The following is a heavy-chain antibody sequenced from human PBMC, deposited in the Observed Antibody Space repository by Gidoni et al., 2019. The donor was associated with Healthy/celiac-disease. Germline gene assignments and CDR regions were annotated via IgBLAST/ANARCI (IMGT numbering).Heavy chain of an antibody. CDR1: GFPLCSYS. CDR2: ISGSGGST. CDR3: AKDPRPLIIYYDILTGYSYFDY. Sequence: VQLFLAVGGFLRPGGCLRLSLSASGFPLCSYSIHWARQAPGKGLEWVSAISGSGGSTYYADSVKGRFTISRDNSKNTLYLQMNSLRAEDTAIYYCAKDPRPLIIYYDILTGYSYFDYWGQGTLVTVSS. J-gene: IGHJ4*02. V-gene: IGHV3-23*01. D-gene: IGHD3-9*01.